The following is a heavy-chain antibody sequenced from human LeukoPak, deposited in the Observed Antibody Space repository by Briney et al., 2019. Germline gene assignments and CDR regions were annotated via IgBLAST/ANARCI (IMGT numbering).Heavy chain of an antibody. V-gene: IGHV4-31*03. CDR3: AAIVVVPPAIAY. D-gene: IGHD2-2*01. CDR2: ISYSGST. Sequence: PSETLSLTCTVSGGSISSDAYFWSWIRQHPGKGLEWIGYISYSGSTYYNPSLKSRITISVDTSKNQFSLHLSSVTAADTAVYFCAAIVVVPPAIAYWGQGTLVTVSS. CDR1: GGSISSDAYF. J-gene: IGHJ4*02.